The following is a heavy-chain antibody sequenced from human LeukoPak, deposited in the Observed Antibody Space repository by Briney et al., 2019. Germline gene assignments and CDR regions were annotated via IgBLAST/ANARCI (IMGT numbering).Heavy chain of an antibody. D-gene: IGHD2-15*01. Sequence: GRSLRLSCAASGFTFSSYGMHWVRQAPGKGLEWVAVICYDGSNKYYADSVKGRFTISRDNSKNTLYLQMNSLRAEDTAVYYCARNIGYCSGGSCYLEAYYGMDVWGQGTTVTVSS. CDR1: GFTFSSYG. J-gene: IGHJ6*02. V-gene: IGHV3-33*01. CDR3: ARNIGYCSGGSCYLEAYYGMDV. CDR2: ICYDGSNK.